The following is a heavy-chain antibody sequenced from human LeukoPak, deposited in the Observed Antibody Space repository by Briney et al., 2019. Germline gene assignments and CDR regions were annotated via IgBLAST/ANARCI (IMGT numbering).Heavy chain of an antibody. Sequence: SQTLSLTCAISGDSVSSSSAAWNWIRQSPSRGLEWLGRTYYRSKWYNDYAISVKSRITINPDTSKNQFSLQLNSVIPEDTAVYFCARGHWNYLDYYYYDMDVWGQGTTVTVSS. D-gene: IGHD1-7*01. CDR2: TYYRSKWYN. CDR3: ARGHWNYLDYYYYDMDV. J-gene: IGHJ6*02. V-gene: IGHV6-1*01. CDR1: GDSVSSSSAA.